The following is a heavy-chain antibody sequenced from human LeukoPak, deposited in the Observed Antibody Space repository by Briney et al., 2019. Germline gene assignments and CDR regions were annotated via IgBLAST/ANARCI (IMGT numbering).Heavy chain of an antibody. CDR1: SGSISTSNYY. CDR3: ARPGYYDSSGYYLY. V-gene: IGHV4-39*07. CDR2: INHSGST. D-gene: IGHD3-22*01. Sequence: SETLSLTCTVSSGSISTSNYYWSWIRQPPGKGLEWIGEINHSGSTNYNPSLKSRVTISVDTSKNQFSLKLSSVTAADTAVYYCARPGYYDSSGYYLYWGQGTLVTVSS. J-gene: IGHJ4*02.